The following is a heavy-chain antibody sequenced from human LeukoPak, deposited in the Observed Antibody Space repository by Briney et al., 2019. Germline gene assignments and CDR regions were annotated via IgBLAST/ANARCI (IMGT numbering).Heavy chain of an antibody. Sequence: SETLSLTCTVSGGSISSYYWSWIRQPAGKGLEWIGRIYTSGSTNYSPSLKSRVTMSVDTSKNQFSLKLSSVTAADTAVYYCARDRKRHDILTGYYTPLGRYYYYGMDVWGQGTTVTVSS. CDR2: IYTSGST. CDR1: GGSISSYY. V-gene: IGHV4-4*07. D-gene: IGHD3-9*01. J-gene: IGHJ6*02. CDR3: ARDRKRHDILTGYYTPLGRYYYYGMDV.